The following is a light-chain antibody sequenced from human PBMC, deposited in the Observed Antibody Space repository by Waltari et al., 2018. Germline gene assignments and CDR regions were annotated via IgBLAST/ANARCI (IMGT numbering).Light chain of an antibody. CDR1: QSLRIY. J-gene: IGKJ1*01. Sequence: EIVLMQSPGTLSLSPGERATLSCRASQSLRIYLAWYQQKPGQAPRLLIYHASTRATGIPDRFSGSGSGTDFSLTISRLEPEDFAVYYCQHYESLPVTFGQGTKVEIK. CDR2: HAS. V-gene: IGKV3-20*01. CDR3: QHYESLPVT.